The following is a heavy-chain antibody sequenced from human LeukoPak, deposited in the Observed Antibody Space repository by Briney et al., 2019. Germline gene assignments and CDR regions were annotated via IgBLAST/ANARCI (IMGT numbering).Heavy chain of an antibody. CDR1: GFTFSSYG. J-gene: IGHJ4*02. V-gene: IGHV3-33*01. CDR2: ISFDGSNT. Sequence: PGGSLRLSCAASGFTFSSYGMHWVRQAPGKGLEWVSIISFDGSNTYYGDSVRGRFTISRDNSKNTVDLQMDSLRVEDTAVYYCASDLNAREDGLHFGADCWGQGSLVTVSS. D-gene: IGHD3-10*01. CDR3: ASDLNAREDGLHFGADC.